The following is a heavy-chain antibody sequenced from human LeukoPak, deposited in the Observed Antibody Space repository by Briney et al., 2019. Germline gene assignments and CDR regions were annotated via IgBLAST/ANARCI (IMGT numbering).Heavy chain of an antibody. D-gene: IGHD5-12*01. CDR1: GFTFSSYS. Sequence: GGSLRLSCAASGFTFSSYSMTWVRQAPGKGLEWVSSISSSSSYIYYADSVKGRFTISRDNAKNSLYLQMNSLRAEDTAVYYCAREGGYDPQSIDYWGQGTLVTVSS. J-gene: IGHJ4*02. CDR3: AREGGYDPQSIDY. V-gene: IGHV3-21*04. CDR2: ISSSSSYI.